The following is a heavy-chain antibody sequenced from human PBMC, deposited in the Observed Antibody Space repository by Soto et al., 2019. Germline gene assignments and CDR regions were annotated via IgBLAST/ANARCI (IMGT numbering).Heavy chain of an antibody. Sequence: EVQLLESGGGLVQPGGSLRLSCAASEFTFSSYAMSWVRQAPGKGLEWVSAISGSGGSTYYADSVKGRFTISRDNSKNTLYLQMNSLRAEDTAVYYCAKGGSYYGDGLVDYWGQGTLVTVSS. V-gene: IGHV3-23*01. CDR3: AKGGSYYGDGLVDY. J-gene: IGHJ4*02. CDR1: EFTFSSYA. D-gene: IGHD1-26*01. CDR2: ISGSGGST.